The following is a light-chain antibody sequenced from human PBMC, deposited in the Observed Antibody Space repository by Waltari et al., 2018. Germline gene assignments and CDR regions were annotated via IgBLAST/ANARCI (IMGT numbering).Light chain of an antibody. J-gene: IGKJ3*01. CDR3: QQSGTSPFT. CDR1: QTIENNY. Sequence: DIVLTQSPGTLYLSPVEGATLSCRASQTIENNYLAWYQHKPGQAPRLLMYEASSWATGVPDRFRGSGSGRDFTLSISRLEPEDFATYYCQQSGTSPFTFGPGTTVAFK. CDR2: EAS. V-gene: IGKV3-20*01.